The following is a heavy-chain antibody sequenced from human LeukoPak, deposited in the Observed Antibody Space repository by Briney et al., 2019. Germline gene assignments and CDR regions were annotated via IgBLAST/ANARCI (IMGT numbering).Heavy chain of an antibody. D-gene: IGHD2-2*01. CDR1: GGSISSSSYY. CDR3: ARDHPTYCSSTSCYSPFDY. Sequence: SETLSLTCTVSGGSISSSSYYWGWIRQPPGKGLEWIGSIYYSGSTYYNPSLKSRVTMSVDTSKNQFSLKLSSVTAADAAVYYCARDHPTYCSSTSCYSPFDYWGQGTLVTVSS. CDR2: IYYSGST. V-gene: IGHV4-39*07. J-gene: IGHJ4*02.